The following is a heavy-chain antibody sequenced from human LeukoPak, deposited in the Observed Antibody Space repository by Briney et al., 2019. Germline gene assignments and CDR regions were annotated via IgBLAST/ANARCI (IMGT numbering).Heavy chain of an antibody. CDR3: ARVRWDSATFYYFDY. D-gene: IGHD2/OR15-2a*01. J-gene: IGHJ4*02. CDR2: ISSSSSYI. Sequence: GGSLRLSCAASGFTFSSYSMNWVRQAPGKGLEWVSSISSSSSYIYYADSVKGRFTISRDNAKNSLYLQMNSLRAEDTAVYYCARVRWDSATFYYFDYWGQGTLVTVSS. CDR1: GFTFSSYS. V-gene: IGHV3-21*01.